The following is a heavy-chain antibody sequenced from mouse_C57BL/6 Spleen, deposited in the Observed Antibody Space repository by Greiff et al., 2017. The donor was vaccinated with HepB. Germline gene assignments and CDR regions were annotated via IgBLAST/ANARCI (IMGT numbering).Heavy chain of an antibody. D-gene: IGHD2-3*01. V-gene: IGHV1-61*01. CDR2: IYPSDSET. CDR1: GYTFTSYW. J-gene: IGHJ2*01. CDR3: ARPLRGLLHY. Sequence: VQLQQPGAELVRPGSSVKLSCKASGYTFTSYWMDWVKQRPGQGLEWIGNIYPSDSETHYNQKFKDKATLTVDKSSSTAYMQLSSLTSEDSAVYYCARPLRGLLHYWGQGTTLTVSS.